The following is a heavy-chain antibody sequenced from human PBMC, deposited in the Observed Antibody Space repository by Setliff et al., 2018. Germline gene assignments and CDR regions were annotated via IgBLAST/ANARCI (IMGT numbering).Heavy chain of an antibody. D-gene: IGHD3-10*01. J-gene: IGHJ4*02. CDR3: ATARRGYQYGSGSLFDD. Sequence: GGSLRLSCTASGFTSSSLWMSWVRQAPWKGLEWVANINQGGGAQFYVDSVQGRFTLSRDNPKNSLYLQMSSLRTDDTALSYCATARRGYQYGSGSLFDDWGQGTLVTVSS. CDR1: GFTSSSLW. V-gene: IGHV3-7*03. CDR2: INQGGGAQ.